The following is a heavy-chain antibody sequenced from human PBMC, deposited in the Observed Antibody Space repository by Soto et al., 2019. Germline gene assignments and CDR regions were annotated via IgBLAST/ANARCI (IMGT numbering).Heavy chain of an antibody. V-gene: IGHV6-1*01. CDR1: GDSVSSNSAA. J-gene: IGHJ6*03. D-gene: IGHD1-7*01. CDR3: AGTTSHYWYYMDV. CDR2: TYYRSRWYN. Sequence: SQTLSLTCAISGDSVSSNSAAWNWIRQSPSRGLEWLGRTYYRSRWYNDYAVSVKSRITVNPDTSKNQFSLQLTSVTPEDTAVYYCAGTTSHYWYYMDVWGKGTTVTLSS.